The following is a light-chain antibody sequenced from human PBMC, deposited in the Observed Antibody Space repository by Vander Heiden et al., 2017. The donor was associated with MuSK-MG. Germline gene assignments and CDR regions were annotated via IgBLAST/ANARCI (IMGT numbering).Light chain of an antibody. Sequence: DIVLTQSPGTLSLSPGEGATLSCRASQSLSSRYLVWYQQKPGQAPRLLIYGASTRANGIPDRFSGSGSGTDFTLTISRREPEDFAVYYWQQDASSLTFGGGTKVEIK. CDR2: GAS. J-gene: IGKJ4*01. CDR1: QSLSSRY. V-gene: IGKV3-20*01. CDR3: QQDASSLT.